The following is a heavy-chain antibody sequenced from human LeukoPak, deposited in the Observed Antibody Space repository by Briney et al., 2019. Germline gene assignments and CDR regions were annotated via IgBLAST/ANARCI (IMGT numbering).Heavy chain of an antibody. CDR3: ARAVQYYGGKPRGFDY. V-gene: IGHV4-31*03. Sequence: SETLSLTCTVSGGSISSGGYYWSWIRQHPRKGLEWIGYIYYSGSTYYNPSLKSRVTISVDTSKNQFSLKLSSVTAADTAVYYCARAVQYYGGKPRGFDYWGQGTLVTVSS. D-gene: IGHD4-23*01. J-gene: IGHJ4*02. CDR1: GGSISSGGYY. CDR2: IYYSGST.